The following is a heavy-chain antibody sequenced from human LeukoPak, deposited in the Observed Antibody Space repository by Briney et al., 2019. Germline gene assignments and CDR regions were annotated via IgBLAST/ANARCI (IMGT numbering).Heavy chain of an antibody. V-gene: IGHV1-24*01. CDR1: GYTLTELS. D-gene: IGHD2-2*01. Sequence: ASVKVSCKVSGYTLTELSMHWVRQAPGKRLEWMGGFDPEDGETIYAQKFQGRVTMTEDTSTDTAYMELSSLRSEDTAVYYCATNSVVPAASYYYYYGMDVWGQGTTVTVSS. J-gene: IGHJ6*02. CDR2: FDPEDGET. CDR3: ATNSVVPAASYYYYYGMDV.